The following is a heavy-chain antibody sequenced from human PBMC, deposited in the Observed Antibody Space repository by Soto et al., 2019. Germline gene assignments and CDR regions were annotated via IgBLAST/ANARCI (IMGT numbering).Heavy chain of an antibody. D-gene: IGHD2-2*02. V-gene: IGHV5-10-1*01. CDR3: ARHPKSGYCSSTSCYTGYYYGMDV. Sequence: PGESLKISCKGSGYSFTSYWISWVRQMPGKGLEWMGRIDPSDSYTNYSPSFQGHVTISADKSISTAYLQWSSLKASDTAMHYCARHPKSGYCSSTSCYTGYYYGMDVWGQGTTVTVSS. CDR1: GYSFTSYW. CDR2: IDPSDSYT. J-gene: IGHJ6*02.